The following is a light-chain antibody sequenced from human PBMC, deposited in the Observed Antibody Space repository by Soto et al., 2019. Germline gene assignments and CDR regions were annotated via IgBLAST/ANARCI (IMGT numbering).Light chain of an antibody. J-gene: IGKJ1*01. V-gene: IGKV1-5*01. Sequence: DIQMTQSPSTLSASVGDRVTITCRASQSISSWLAWYQQKPGKAPKLLIYDASSLESGVPSRFSGSVSGTEFTLTISSLQPDDFATYYCQQYNSYSVTFGQGTKVDIK. CDR1: QSISSW. CDR2: DAS. CDR3: QQYNSYSVT.